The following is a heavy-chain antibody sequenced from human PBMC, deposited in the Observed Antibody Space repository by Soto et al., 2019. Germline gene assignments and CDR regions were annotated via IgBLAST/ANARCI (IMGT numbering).Heavy chain of an antibody. V-gene: IGHV3-30*18. Sequence: QVQLVESGGGVVQPGRSLRLSCAASGFTFSNYGMHWVRQAPGKGLEWVAVISYDRSNKYYADSVKGRFTISRDNSKNTLSLQMNSLRDEDTAVYYCAKDIALVRGVIIDMDVWGQGTTVTVSS. D-gene: IGHD3-10*01. CDR2: ISYDRSNK. J-gene: IGHJ6*02. CDR1: GFTFSNYG. CDR3: AKDIALVRGVIIDMDV.